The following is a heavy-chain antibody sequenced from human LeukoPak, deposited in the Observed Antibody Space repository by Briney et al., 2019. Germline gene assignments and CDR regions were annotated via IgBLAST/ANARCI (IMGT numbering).Heavy chain of an antibody. CDR1: GGSISSSSYY. V-gene: IGHV4-39*07. CDR3: ARSRGGDCPIVPCYYYYMDV. CDR2: IYYSGST. J-gene: IGHJ6*03. Sequence: SETLSLTGTVSGGSISSSSYYWGWIHQPPGKGLEWIGSIYYSGSTYYNPSLKSRVTISVDTSKNQFSLKLSSVTAADTAVYYCARSRGGDCPIVPCYYYYMDVWGKGTTVTVSS. D-gene: IGHD2-21*02.